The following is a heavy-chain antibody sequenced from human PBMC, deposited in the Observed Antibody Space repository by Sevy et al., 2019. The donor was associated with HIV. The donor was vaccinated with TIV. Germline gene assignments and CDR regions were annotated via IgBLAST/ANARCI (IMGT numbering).Heavy chain of an antibody. J-gene: IGHJ4*02. CDR3: ARSSSAYPYHFDY. CDR1: GGSISTDLYS. V-gene: IGHV4-30-2*01. Sequence: SKTLSLTCAVSGGSISTDLYSWNWIRQPPGKGLEGIGYIFHSGNTYYNPSLKSRVTISIDRSKNQFSLNLSSVTAADTAVYYCARSSSAYPYHFDYWGQGTLVTVSS. CDR2: IFHSGNT.